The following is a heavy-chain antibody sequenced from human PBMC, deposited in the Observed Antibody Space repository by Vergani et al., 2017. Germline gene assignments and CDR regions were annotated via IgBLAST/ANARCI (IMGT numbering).Heavy chain of an antibody. CDR1: GASIRSSNYY. J-gene: IGHJ4*02. D-gene: IGHD6-19*01. V-gene: IGHV4-39*01. CDR3: ARPASSGWYPFDY. Sequence: QLQLQESGPGLVKPSATLSLTCSVSGASIRSSNYYWGWIRQPPGKGLEWIASIYYSGSTYYNPSLKSRVTISVDTSKNQFSLKLSSVTAADTAVYYCARPASSGWYPFDYWGQGTLVTVSS. CDR2: IYYSGST.